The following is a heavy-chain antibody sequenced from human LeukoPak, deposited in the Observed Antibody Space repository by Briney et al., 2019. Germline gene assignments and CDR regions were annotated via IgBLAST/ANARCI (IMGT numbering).Heavy chain of an antibody. D-gene: IGHD3-22*01. CDR3: ARDGNYYDSSGYFPLEYNWFDP. CDR1: GYTFTGYY. Sequence: ASVKVSCKASGYTFTGYYMHWVRQAPGQGLEWMGWINPNSGGTNYAQKFQGRVTMTRDTSISTAYMELSRLRSDDTAVYYCARDGNYYDSSGYFPLEYNWFDPWGQGTLVTVSS. CDR2: INPNSGGT. V-gene: IGHV1-2*02. J-gene: IGHJ5*02.